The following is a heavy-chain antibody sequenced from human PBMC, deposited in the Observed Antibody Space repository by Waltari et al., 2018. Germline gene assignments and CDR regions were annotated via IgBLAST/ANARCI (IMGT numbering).Heavy chain of an antibody. CDR3: AKDDYGDN. Sequence: QVQLVESGGGVVQPGRSLRLSCAASGFTFSNFGMHWVRQAPGKGLEWVAVISYDGSNKYYADSVTGRFTISRDNSKNTLYLQMNSLRAEDTALYHCAKDDYGDNWGQGTLVTVSS. V-gene: IGHV3-30*18. CDR1: GFTFSNFG. J-gene: IGHJ4*02. CDR2: ISYDGSNK.